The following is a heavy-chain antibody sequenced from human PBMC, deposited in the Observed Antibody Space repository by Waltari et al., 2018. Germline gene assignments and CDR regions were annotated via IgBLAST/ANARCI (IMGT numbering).Heavy chain of an antibody. CDR2: IYYSGST. V-gene: IGHV4-39*07. Sequence: QLQLQESGPGLVKPSETLSLTCTVSGGSISSSSYYWGWIRQPPGKGLEWIGSIYYSGSTYYNPSLKSRVTISVNTSKNQFSLKLSSVTAADTAVYYCARDPDRGSRGAFDIWGQGTMVTVSS. CDR3: ARDPDRGSRGAFDI. J-gene: IGHJ3*02. CDR1: GGSISSSSYY. D-gene: IGHD3-10*01.